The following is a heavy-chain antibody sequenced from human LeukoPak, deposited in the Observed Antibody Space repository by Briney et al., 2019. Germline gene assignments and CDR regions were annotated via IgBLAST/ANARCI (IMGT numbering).Heavy chain of an antibody. Sequence: PSETLSLTCAVSGVSFNDYYWSWVRQTPGRGLEWIGEINHSGYTNDSPSLKSRVTLSIDTSRKQFSLNLRSVTVADTGIYYCXRMTTXHDYWGXGTLVTVSS. D-gene: IGHD4-17*01. CDR3: XRMTTXHDY. J-gene: IGHJ4*02. CDR1: GVSFNDYY. CDR2: INHSGYT. V-gene: IGHV4-34*01.